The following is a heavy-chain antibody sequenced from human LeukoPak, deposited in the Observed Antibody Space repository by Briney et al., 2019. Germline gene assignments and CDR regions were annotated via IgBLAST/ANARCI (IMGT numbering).Heavy chain of an antibody. J-gene: IGHJ6*03. CDR3: SKMPLRYYYMDV. CDR1: GFTFSGYG. D-gene: IGHD2-2*01. Sequence: GGSLRLSCAASGFTFSGYGMQWVRQSPGKGLVWVSRINSEGSSTGYADSVKGRFTISRDNANNTRYLQMNSLRAEDTAVYFCSKMPLRYYYMDVWGKGTTVTVSS. V-gene: IGHV3-74*01. CDR2: INSEGSST.